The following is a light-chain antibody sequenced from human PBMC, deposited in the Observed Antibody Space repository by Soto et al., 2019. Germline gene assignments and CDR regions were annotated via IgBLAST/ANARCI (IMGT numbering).Light chain of an antibody. CDR2: FAS. V-gene: IGKV1-39*01. J-gene: IGKJ4*01. CDR1: RSISRY. Sequence: DIQMTRSPSSLSASVGDTVTITCRASRSISRYVNWYQQKPGKAPELVIYFASNLQSGVPSRFSGGGSGTDFTLTISCLQPDDFATYDCQQSYSQVTFGGGTKVEIK. CDR3: QQSYSQVT.